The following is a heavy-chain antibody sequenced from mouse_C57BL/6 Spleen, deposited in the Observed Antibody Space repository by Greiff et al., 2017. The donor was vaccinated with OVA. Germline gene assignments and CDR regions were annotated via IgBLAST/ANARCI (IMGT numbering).Heavy chain of an antibody. Sequence: VKLQESGAELVRPGTSVKLSCKASGYTFTNYWMGWAKQRPGHGLEWIGNIYTGGGYTNYNEKFKGMATLTADKSSSTAYMQFSSLTSEDSAIYYCARNYGSSYWYFDVWGTGTTVTVSS. CDR1: GYTFTNYW. CDR2: IYTGGGYT. CDR3: ARNYGSSYWYFDV. V-gene: IGHV1-63*01. D-gene: IGHD1-1*01. J-gene: IGHJ1*03.